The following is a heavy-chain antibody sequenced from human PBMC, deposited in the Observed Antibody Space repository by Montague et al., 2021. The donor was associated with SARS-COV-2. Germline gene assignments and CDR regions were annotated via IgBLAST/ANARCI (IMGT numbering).Heavy chain of an antibody. CDR1: GDSVSNDRYY. CDR2: IYFLGNT. Sequence: SETLSLTCTVSGDSVSNDRYYWGWIRQSPGKGLEWIGTIYFLGNTYYSPSLKSRVTMSVDTSKNQLSLRLTSVTASDTAIYYCARGLGRPGTIFGVALYWGQGTLVTVSS. V-gene: IGHV4-39*01. CDR3: ARGLGRPGTIFGVALY. D-gene: IGHD3-3*01. J-gene: IGHJ4*02.